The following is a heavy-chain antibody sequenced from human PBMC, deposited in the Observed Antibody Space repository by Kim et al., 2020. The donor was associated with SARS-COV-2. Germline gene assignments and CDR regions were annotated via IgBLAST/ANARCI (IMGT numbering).Heavy chain of an antibody. Sequence: VKVSCKASGYTFTGYYMHWVRQAPGQGLEWMGRINPNSGGTNYAQKFQGRVTMTRDTSISTAYMELSRLRSDDTAVYYCAREERDCSGGSCYSLSFDYWGQGTLVTVSS. CDR1: GYTFTGYY. J-gene: IGHJ4*02. CDR3: AREERDCSGGSCYSLSFDY. D-gene: IGHD2-15*01. V-gene: IGHV1-2*06. CDR2: INPNSGGT.